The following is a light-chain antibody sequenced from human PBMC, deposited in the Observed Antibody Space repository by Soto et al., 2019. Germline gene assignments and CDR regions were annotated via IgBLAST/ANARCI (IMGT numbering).Light chain of an antibody. J-gene: IGKJ5*01. V-gene: IGKV3-15*01. CDR2: GAS. CDR3: QQYNNWLIT. Sequence: EIVMTQSPDTLSVSPGERATLSCGASQSVSSNLAWYQQKPGQAPRLLIYGASTRATGIPARFSGSGSGTEFTLTISSLQSEDFAVYYCQQYNNWLITFGQGTRLEIK. CDR1: QSVSSN.